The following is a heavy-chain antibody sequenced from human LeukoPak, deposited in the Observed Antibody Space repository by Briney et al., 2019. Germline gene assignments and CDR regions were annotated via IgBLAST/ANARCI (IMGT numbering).Heavy chain of an antibody. D-gene: IGHD6-13*01. Sequence: ASVKVSCKASGYTFTSYGITWVRQAPGQGLEWMGWTSGNNVNTNYAQKFQGRVTFSRDTSASTAYLELTSLRSEDTAVYYCARGIDYSISWLDFWGQGTQVTVSS. CDR2: TSGNNVNT. J-gene: IGHJ5*01. CDR1: GYTFTSYG. CDR3: ARGIDYSISWLDF. V-gene: IGHV1-18*04.